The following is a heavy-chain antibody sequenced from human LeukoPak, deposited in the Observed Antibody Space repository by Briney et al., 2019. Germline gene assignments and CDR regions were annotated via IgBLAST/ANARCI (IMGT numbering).Heavy chain of an antibody. CDR1: GGSFSGYY. J-gene: IGHJ4*02. D-gene: IGHD2/OR15-2a*01. V-gene: IGHV4-59*01. CDR3: ARLDNYLFDY. Sequence: PSETLSLTCAVDGGSFSGYYWSWIRQPPGKGLEWIGFVFYSGTTHYNPSLKSRVTLSVDTSKNQFPLTLTSVTAADTAVYYCARLDNYLFDYWGQGSLVTVSP. CDR2: VFYSGTT.